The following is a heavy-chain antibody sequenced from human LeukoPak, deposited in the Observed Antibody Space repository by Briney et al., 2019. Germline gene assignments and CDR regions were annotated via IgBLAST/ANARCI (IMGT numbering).Heavy chain of an antibody. Sequence: GGSLRLSCAASGFTFSSYGMHWVRQAPGKGLEWVAFIRYDGSNKYYADSVKGRFTISRDNSKNTLYLQMNSLRAEDTAVYYCARPPELYEATTFNWFDPQGQGTLVTVSS. V-gene: IGHV3-30*02. J-gene: IGHJ5*02. CDR2: IRYDGSNK. CDR1: GFTFSSYG. D-gene: IGHD1-7*01. CDR3: ARPPELYEATTFNWFDP.